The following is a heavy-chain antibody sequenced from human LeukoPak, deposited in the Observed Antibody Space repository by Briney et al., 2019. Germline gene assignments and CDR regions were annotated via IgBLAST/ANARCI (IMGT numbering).Heavy chain of an antibody. V-gene: IGHV4-59*01. CDR1: GGSISSYY. CDR3: ARGNSNDYLAWFDP. Sequence: SETLSLTCTVSGGSISSYYWSWIRQPPGKGLEWSGYIYYSGSTNYNPSLKSRVTISVDTSKNQFSLKLSSVTAADTAVYYCARGNSNDYLAWFDPWGQGTLVTVSS. D-gene: IGHD3-22*01. J-gene: IGHJ5*02. CDR2: IYYSGST.